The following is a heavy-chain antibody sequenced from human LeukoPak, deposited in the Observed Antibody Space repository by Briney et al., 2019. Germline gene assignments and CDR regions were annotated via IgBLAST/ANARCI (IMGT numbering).Heavy chain of an antibody. CDR3: ASKSLSTAPAY. D-gene: IGHD2/OR15-2a*01. V-gene: IGHV3-53*01. CDR2: IYSGGTT. J-gene: IGHJ4*02. Sequence: GGSLRLSCAASGVTVSTNYMNWVRQAPGKGLECVSGIYSGGTTYYADSVKGRFTISRDNSKNTLYLQMNSLRAEDTAVYYCASKSLSTAPAYWGQGILVTVSS. CDR1: GVTVSTNY.